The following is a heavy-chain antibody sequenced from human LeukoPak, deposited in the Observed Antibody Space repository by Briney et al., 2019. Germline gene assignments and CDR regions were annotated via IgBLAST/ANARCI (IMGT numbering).Heavy chain of an antibody. V-gene: IGHV4-39*01. D-gene: IGHD7-27*01. Sequence: PSETLSLTCAVSGGSISSSAYYWDWIRQPPGKGLEWIGSIFYTGSTYYNPSLKSRVTISVDTSKNQFSLKLSSVTATDTAVYYCARVSWNSGAWWFDPWGQGTLVTVSS. CDR1: GGSISSSAYY. CDR2: IFYTGST. J-gene: IGHJ5*02. CDR3: ARVSWNSGAWWFDP.